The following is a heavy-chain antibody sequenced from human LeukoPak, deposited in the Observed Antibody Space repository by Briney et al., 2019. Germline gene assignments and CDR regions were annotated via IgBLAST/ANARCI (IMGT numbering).Heavy chain of an antibody. Sequence: PGGSLRLSCAASGFTFSSYSMNWVRQAPGKGLEWVSSISSSSSYIYYADSVKGRFTISRDNAKNSLYLQMNSLRAEDTAVYYCARAGDYYDSSGYDYWGQGTLVTVSS. J-gene: IGHJ4*02. CDR1: GFTFSSYS. V-gene: IGHV3-21*01. CDR2: ISSSSSYI. CDR3: ARAGDYYDSSGYDY. D-gene: IGHD3-22*01.